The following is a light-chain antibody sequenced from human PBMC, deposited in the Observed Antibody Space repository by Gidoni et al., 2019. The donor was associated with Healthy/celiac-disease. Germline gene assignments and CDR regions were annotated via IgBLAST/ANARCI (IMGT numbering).Light chain of an antibody. CDR1: KLGDKY. J-gene: IGLJ2*01. V-gene: IGLV3-1*01. CDR2: QDS. Sequence: PGPTASITCSGDKLGDKYACWYQQKPGQSPVLVIYQDSKRPSGIPERFSGSNSGNTATLTISGTQAMDEADYYCQAWDSSTVVFGGGTKLTVL. CDR3: QAWDSSTVV.